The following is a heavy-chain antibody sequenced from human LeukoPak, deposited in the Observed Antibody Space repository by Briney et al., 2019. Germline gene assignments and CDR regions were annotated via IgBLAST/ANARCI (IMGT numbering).Heavy chain of an antibody. CDR1: GFTFSDYY. J-gene: IGHJ4*02. Sequence: GGSLRLSCAAPGFTFSDYYMSWIRQAPGKGLEWVSYISSSGSTIYYADSVKGRFTISRDNAKNSLCLQMNSLRAEDTAVYYCARGGWQQLDPYFDYWGQGTLVTVSS. CDR2: ISSSGSTI. CDR3: ARGGWQQLDPYFDY. V-gene: IGHV3-11*01. D-gene: IGHD6-13*01.